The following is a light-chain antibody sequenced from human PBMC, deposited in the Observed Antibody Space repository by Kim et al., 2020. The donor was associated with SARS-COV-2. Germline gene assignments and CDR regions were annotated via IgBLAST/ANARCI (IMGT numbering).Light chain of an antibody. CDR2: EDN. Sequence: NFMLTQPHSVSESPGKTVTISCTRSSGSIASNYVQWYQQRPGSAPTTVIYEDNQRPSGVPDRFSGSIDSSSNSASLTISGLKTEDEADHYCQSYDSSIWVFGGGTKLTVL. CDR1: SGSIASNY. J-gene: IGLJ3*02. V-gene: IGLV6-57*04. CDR3: QSYDSSIWV.